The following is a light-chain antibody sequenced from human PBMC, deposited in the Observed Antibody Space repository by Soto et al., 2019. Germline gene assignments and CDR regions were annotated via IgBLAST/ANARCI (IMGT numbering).Light chain of an antibody. J-gene: IGKJ2*01. Sequence: EMVLTQSPGTLSLSPGERATLPCRASQTVNSRYLTWSQQKAGQAPRVLIYAASTRATGIQDRFRSSGSGTEFTRAISGLEPEEFAAYYCEEYDNSARYTFGQGTKLVI. CDR2: AAS. CDR3: EEYDNSARYT. CDR1: QTVNSRY. V-gene: IGKV3-20*01.